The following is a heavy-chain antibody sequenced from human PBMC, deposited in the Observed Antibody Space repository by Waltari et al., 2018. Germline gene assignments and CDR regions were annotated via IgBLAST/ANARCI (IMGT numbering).Heavy chain of an antibody. CDR3: ARILLCGSTSCSTRGAFDI. Sequence: QVQLQESGPGLVKPSETLSLTCTVSGGSISSYYWSWIRPHAGKGLAWIGRIYTSGSTNYNPSLKSRVTMSVDTSKNQFSLKLSSVTAADTAVYYCARILLCGSTSCSTRGAFDIWGQGTMVTVSS. V-gene: IGHV4-4*07. CDR2: IYTSGST. D-gene: IGHD2-2*01. J-gene: IGHJ3*02. CDR1: GGSISSYY.